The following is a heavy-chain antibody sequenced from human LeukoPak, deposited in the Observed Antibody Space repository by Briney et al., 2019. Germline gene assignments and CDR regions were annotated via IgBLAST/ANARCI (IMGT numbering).Heavy chain of an antibody. J-gene: IGHJ3*02. V-gene: IGHV3-23*01. CDR2: ISGSGGST. D-gene: IGHD1-26*01. CDR3: AKDHTPRIGGVPDAFDI. Sequence: PGGSLRLSCAASGFTFSSYAMSWVRQAPGKGLEWVSAISGSGGSTYYADSVKGRFTISRDNSKNTLYLQMNSLRAEDTAVYYCAKDHTPRIGGVPDAFDIWGQGTMVTVSS. CDR1: GFTFSSYA.